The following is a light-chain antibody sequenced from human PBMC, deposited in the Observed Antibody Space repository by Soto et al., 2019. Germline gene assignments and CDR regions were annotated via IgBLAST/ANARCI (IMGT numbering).Light chain of an antibody. CDR1: SSNFGSNF. J-gene: IGLJ3*02. V-gene: IGLV1-51*01. CDR2: DDS. CDR3: GSWDNSLSVVV. Sequence: QSVLTEPPSVSAAPGQKVSMSCSGGSSNFGSNFVAWYQQLPGKAPKLLIYDDSKRPYGIPGRFSASKSGTSATLGITDLQTGDEGDYFCGSWDNSLSVVVFGGGTKLTVL.